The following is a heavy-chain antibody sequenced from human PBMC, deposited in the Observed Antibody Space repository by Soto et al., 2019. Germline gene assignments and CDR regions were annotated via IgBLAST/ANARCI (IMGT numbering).Heavy chain of an antibody. CDR2: INHSGST. CDR3: ARVSFGEN. D-gene: IGHD3-16*01. Sequence: PSETLSLTCSVYVGSFSGYYWSWIRQPPGKGLEWIGEINHSGSTNYNPSLKSRVTISVDTSKNQFSLKLSSVTAADTAVYYCARVSFGENWGQGTLVTVSS. CDR1: VGSFSGYY. V-gene: IGHV4-34*01. J-gene: IGHJ4*02.